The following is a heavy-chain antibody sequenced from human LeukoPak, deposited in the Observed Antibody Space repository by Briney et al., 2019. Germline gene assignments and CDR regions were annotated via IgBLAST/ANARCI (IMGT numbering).Heavy chain of an antibody. CDR1: GGTFSSYA. J-gene: IGHJ4*02. Sequence: ASVKVSCKASGGTFSSYAISWVRQAPGQGLEWMGGIIPIFGTANYAQKFQGRVTITADESTSTAYMKLSSLRSEDTAVYYCARERGGASFDYWGQGTLVTVSS. CDR2: IIPIFGTA. V-gene: IGHV1-69*13. CDR3: ARERGGASFDY. D-gene: IGHD1-26*01.